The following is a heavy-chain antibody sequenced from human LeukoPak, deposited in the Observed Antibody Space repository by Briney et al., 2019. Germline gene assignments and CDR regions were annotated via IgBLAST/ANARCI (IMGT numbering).Heavy chain of an antibody. CDR1: GFTFSSSW. Sequence: PGGSLRLSCAASGFTFSSSWIHWVRQTPGKGLVWVSRMNSDVGITTYADSVKGRFTISRDNAKNMAFLQMNSLRAEDTAVYYCVRALNGEDDYWGQGALVIVSS. CDR3: VRALNGEDDY. V-gene: IGHV3-74*03. CDR2: MNSDVGIT. D-gene: IGHD3-9*01. J-gene: IGHJ4*02.